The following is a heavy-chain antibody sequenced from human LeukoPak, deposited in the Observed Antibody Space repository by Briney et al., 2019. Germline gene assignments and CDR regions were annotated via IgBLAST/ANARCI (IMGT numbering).Heavy chain of an antibody. V-gene: IGHV4-59*12. J-gene: IGHJ5*02. D-gene: IGHD2-2*01. CDR2: IYFSGST. Sequence: KPSETLSLTCTVSGGSISSYYWSWIRQPPGKGLEWIGYIYFSGSTNYNPSLKSRVTISVDTSKNQFSLKLSSVTAADTAVYYCARGDIVVLPAASAAGGWFDPWGQGTLVTVSS. CDR1: GGSISSYY. CDR3: ARGDIVVLPAASAAGGWFDP.